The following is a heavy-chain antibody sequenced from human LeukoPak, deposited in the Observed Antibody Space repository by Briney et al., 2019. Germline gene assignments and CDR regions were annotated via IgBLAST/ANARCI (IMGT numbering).Heavy chain of an antibody. CDR1: GGSISNYW. CDR2: VFDSGGT. J-gene: IGHJ4*02. V-gene: IGHV4-59*01. CDR3: ARGYSSSWNYFDY. Sequence: KPSETLSLTCTVSGGSISNYWWSWIRQPPGKGLEWIGYVFDSGGTNYNPSLKSRVTISVDTSKKQFSLKPSSVTAADTAVYYCARGYSSSWNYFDYWGQGTLVTVSS. D-gene: IGHD6-13*01.